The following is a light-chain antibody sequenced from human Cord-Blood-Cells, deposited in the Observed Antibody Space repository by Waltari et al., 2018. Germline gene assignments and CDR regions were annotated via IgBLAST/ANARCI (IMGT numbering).Light chain of an antibody. CDR2: DVS. V-gene: IGLV2-14*01. J-gene: IGLJ1*01. Sequence: QSALTQPASVSGSPGQSITISCTGTSSDGGGYNYVSWYQPHPGKAPKLRIYDVSNRPSGVSNRFSGSKSGNTASLTIAGLQAEDEADYYCSSYTSSSTPFYVFGTGTKVTVL. CDR1: SSDGGGYNY. CDR3: SSYTSSSTPFYV.